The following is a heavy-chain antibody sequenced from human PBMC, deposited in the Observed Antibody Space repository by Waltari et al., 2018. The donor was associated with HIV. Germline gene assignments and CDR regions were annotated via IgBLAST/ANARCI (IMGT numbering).Heavy chain of an antibody. D-gene: IGHD1-26*01. V-gene: IGHV4-39*07. CDR2: MFYTGSS. Sequence: QVKLQESGPGLVKPSETLSLTCVVSGASMRSSSYFWGWIRQAPGKGLEWIGSMFYTGSSYYNPSLKSRVNISMDTLNNQFSLKMTSVTAADTAVYYCARDWDVTTACMDVWGQGTTVTVSS. J-gene: IGHJ6*02. CDR1: GASMRSSSYF. CDR3: ARDWDVTTACMDV.